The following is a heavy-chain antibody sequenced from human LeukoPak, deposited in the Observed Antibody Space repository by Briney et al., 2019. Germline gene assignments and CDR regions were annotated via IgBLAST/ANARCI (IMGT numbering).Heavy chain of an antibody. CDR3: ARDGRNDYTRGDEAFDI. V-gene: IGHV1-46*01. Sequence: ASVKVSCKASGYTFTGYYMHWVRQAPGQGLEWMGIINPSGGSTSYAQKFQGRVTMTRDMSTSTVYMELSSLRSEDTAVYYCARDGRNDYTRGDEAFDIWGQGTMVAVSS. CDR2: INPSGGST. CDR1: GYTFTGYY. D-gene: IGHD1-1*01. J-gene: IGHJ3*02.